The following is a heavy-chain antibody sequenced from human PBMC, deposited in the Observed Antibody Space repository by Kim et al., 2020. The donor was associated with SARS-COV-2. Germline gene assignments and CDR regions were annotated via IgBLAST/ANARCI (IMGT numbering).Heavy chain of an antibody. CDR1: GFTFTTYT. CDR3: AKELKVTMHTSGGDFVDS. J-gene: IGHJ4*02. V-gene: IGHV3-23*01. D-gene: IGHD4-17*01. Sequence: GGSLRLSCVASGFTFTTYTMNWVRQAPGKGLEWVSCISGSGSSIYYADSVKGRFTISRDSSKNTLYLQMNSLRVEDTAVYYCAKELKVTMHTSGGDFVDSWGQGTLVTVSS. CDR2: ISGSGSSI.